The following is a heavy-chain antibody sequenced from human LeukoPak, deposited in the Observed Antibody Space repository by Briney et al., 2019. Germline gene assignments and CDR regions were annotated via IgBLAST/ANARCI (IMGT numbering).Heavy chain of an antibody. CDR2: ISSSSSTI. V-gene: IGHV3-48*04. Sequence: GGSLRLSCAASGFTFSSYSMNWVRQAPGKGLEWVSYISSSSSTIYYADSVKGRFTISRDNAKNSLYLQMNSLRAEDTAVYYCARDHSYGSLPVDYWGQGTLVTVSS. D-gene: IGHD5-18*01. CDR3: ARDHSYGSLPVDY. CDR1: GFTFSSYS. J-gene: IGHJ4*02.